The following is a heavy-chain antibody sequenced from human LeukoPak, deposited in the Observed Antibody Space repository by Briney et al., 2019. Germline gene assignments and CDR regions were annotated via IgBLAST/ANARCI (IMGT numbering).Heavy chain of an antibody. CDR1: GGTFSSYA. Sequence: SVKVSCKASGGTFSSYAISWVRQAPGQGLEWMGGIIPIFGTANYAQKFQGRVTITTDESTSTAYMELSSLRSEDTAVYYCARARRYGDYVGEWFDPWGQGTLVTVSS. CDR2: IIPIFGTA. D-gene: IGHD4-17*01. J-gene: IGHJ5*02. V-gene: IGHV1-69*05. CDR3: ARARRYGDYVGEWFDP.